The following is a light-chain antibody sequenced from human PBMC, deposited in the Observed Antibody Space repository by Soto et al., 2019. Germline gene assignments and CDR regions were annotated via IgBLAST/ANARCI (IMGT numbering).Light chain of an antibody. CDR2: DVS. CDR3: SSYTSSSTLPYV. V-gene: IGLV2-14*01. CDR1: SSDVGGYNY. Sequence: QSVLTQPASVSGSPGQSITISCTGTSSDVGGYNYVSWYQQHPGKAPKLMIYDVSNRPSGVSNRFSGSKSGNTASLTISELQAEDEADYYCSSYTSSSTLPYVFGTGTKLTVL. J-gene: IGLJ1*01.